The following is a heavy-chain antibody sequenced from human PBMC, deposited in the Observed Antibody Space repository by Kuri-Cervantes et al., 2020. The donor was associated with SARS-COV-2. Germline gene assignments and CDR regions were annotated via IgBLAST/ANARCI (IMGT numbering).Heavy chain of an antibody. J-gene: IGHJ3*02. D-gene: IGHD3-22*01. CDR1: GFTFSSYS. CDR2: ISNTGSTI. V-gene: IGHV3-48*04. Sequence: LSLTCAASGFTFSSYSINWVRQAPGRGLEWLSYISNTGSTIYYADSVKGRFNISRDNAKNSLSLQMNSLRAEDTAVYYCTRYSYYDGAGYRQDAFDMWGQGTMVTVSS. CDR3: TRYSYYDGAGYRQDAFDM.